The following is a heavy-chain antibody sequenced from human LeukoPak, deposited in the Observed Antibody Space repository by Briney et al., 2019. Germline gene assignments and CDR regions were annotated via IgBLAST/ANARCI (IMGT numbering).Heavy chain of an antibody. D-gene: IGHD6-13*01. Sequence: GGSLRLSCAASGFTVSSNYMSWVRQAPGKGLEWVSAISGSGGSTYYADSVKGRFTISRDNSKNTLYLQMNSLRAEDTAVYYCANKGYSSSWYRGYFDYWGQETLVTVSS. J-gene: IGHJ4*02. V-gene: IGHV3-23*01. CDR1: GFTVSSNY. CDR3: ANKGYSSSWYRGYFDY. CDR2: ISGSGGST.